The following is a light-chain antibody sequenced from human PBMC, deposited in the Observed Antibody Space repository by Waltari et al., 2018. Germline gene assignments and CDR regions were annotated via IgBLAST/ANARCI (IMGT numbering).Light chain of an antibody. CDR2: DVT. Sequence: QSVLTQPASVSGSPGQSVTISCTGTSSYVGGYNFVSWYQQHPGRAPKLMIYDVTHRPSGVSTRFSGSKSGDTASLTISGLQAADEAEYYCSSYSSTNTVVFGGGTQLTV. CDR1: SSYVGGYNF. V-gene: IGLV2-14*03. CDR3: SSYSSTNTVV. J-gene: IGLJ3*02.